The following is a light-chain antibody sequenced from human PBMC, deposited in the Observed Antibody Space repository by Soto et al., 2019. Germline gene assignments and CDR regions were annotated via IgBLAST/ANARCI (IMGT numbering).Light chain of an antibody. J-gene: IGKJ5*01. V-gene: IGKV3-15*01. CDR2: GAS. CDR3: QQYNYRPPA. CDR1: QSVSGY. Sequence: EIVVTQSPATLSVSPGERAALSCRASQSVSGYLAWYQQTPGQAPRLLIYGASTRATGIPARFSGSGFGTEFTLTISSLKSEDFAVYYCQQYNYRPPAFGQGTRLEIK.